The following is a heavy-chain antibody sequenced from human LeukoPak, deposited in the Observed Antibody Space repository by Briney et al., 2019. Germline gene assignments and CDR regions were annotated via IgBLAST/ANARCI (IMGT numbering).Heavy chain of an antibody. J-gene: IGHJ6*03. D-gene: IGHD3-22*01. CDR3: ARDHPRAGLDYMDV. V-gene: IGHV4-59*11. Sequence: PSETLSLTCTVSGGSISSHYWSWIRQPPGKGLEWIGYIYYSGSTNYNPSLKSRVTISVDTSKNQFSLKLSSVTAADTAVYYCARDHPRAGLDYMDVWGKGTTVTVSS. CDR1: GGSISSHY. CDR2: IYYSGST.